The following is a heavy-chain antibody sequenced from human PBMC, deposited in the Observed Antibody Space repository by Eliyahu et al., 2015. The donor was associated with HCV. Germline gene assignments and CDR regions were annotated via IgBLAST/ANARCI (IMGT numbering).Heavy chain of an antibody. CDR1: GXXXTDLS. D-gene: IGHD6-19*01. CDR3: ATDFSGWYDSY. CDR2: FDPKDGER. V-gene: IGHV1-24*01. Sequence: QVQLVQSGAEVKKPGASVKVSCKVSGXXXTDLSMHWVRQAPGKGLEWMGGFDPKDGERIYAQKFQGRVTMTEDTSTDTAYMELSSLGSEDTAIYYCATDFSGWYDSYWGQGTLVTVSS. J-gene: IGHJ4*02.